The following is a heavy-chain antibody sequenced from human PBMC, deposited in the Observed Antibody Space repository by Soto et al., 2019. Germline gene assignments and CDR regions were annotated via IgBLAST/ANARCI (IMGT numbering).Heavy chain of an antibody. D-gene: IGHD1-26*01. J-gene: IGHJ5*01. V-gene: IGHV1-69*01. CDR1: GGSFSSDA. CDR3: ARGVTGGTYDS. CDR2: LIPIFGKA. Sequence: QVQLVQSGAEMKKPDSSVKVSCTASGGSFSSDAITWVRQPPRQGLEWMGGLIPIFGKATYAQKFQDRVTFTADEATSTAYMELSGLKSADTAIYYCARGVTGGTYDSWGQGTLVVVSS.